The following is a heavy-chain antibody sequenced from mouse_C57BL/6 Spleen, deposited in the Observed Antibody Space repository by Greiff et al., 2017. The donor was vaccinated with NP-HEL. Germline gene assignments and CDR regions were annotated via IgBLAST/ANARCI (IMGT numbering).Heavy chain of an antibody. CDR3: ARNGYDLDY. CDR2: ISYDGSN. V-gene: IGHV3-6*01. J-gene: IGHJ2*01. Sequence: EVKLMESGPGLVKPSQSLSLTCSVTGYSITSGYYWNWIRQFPGNKLEWMGYISYDGSNNYNPSLKNRISITRDTSKNQFFLKLNSVTTEDTATYYCARNGYDLDYWGQGTTLTVSS. CDR1: GYSITSGYY. D-gene: IGHD2-2*01.